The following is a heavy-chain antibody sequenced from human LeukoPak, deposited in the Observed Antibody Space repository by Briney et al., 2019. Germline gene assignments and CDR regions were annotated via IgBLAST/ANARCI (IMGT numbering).Heavy chain of an antibody. J-gene: IGHJ4*02. V-gene: IGHV4-39*07. Sequence: PSETLSLTCTVSGGSISRSRDYWGWIRQPPGKGLEWIGEINHSGSTNYNPSLKSRVTISVDTSKNQFSLKLSSVTAADTAVYYCASTNYYDSSGLDYWGQGTLVTVSS. CDR1: GGSISRSRDY. D-gene: IGHD3-22*01. CDR3: ASTNYYDSSGLDY. CDR2: INHSGST.